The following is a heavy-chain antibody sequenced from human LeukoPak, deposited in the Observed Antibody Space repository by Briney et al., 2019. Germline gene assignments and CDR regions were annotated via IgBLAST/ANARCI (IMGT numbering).Heavy chain of an antibody. CDR1: GFTFSSYW. D-gene: IGHD6-19*01. CDR3: AREDSSGWRD. V-gene: IGHV3-74*01. Sequence: GGSLRLSCAASGFTFSSYWMHWVRQAPGKGLVWVSRITSDGSSTSYADSVKGRFTISRDNAKNTLYMQMNSLRAEDTAVYYCAREDSSGWRDWGQGTLVTVSS. CDR2: ITSDGSST. J-gene: IGHJ4*02.